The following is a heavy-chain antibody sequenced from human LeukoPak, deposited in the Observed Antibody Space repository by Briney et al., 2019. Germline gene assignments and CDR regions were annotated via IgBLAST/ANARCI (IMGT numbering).Heavy chain of an antibody. D-gene: IGHD3-3*01. CDR3: ARGSNYDFWSGYYRKQYYYYYMDV. V-gene: IGHV4-39*07. CDR2: LDESGRP. CDR1: GGSTRSGRHH. Sequence: SETLSLTCSVSGGSTRSGRHHWAWVRQPPGKGLEFIGSLDESGRPYYNAPLKSRVTISEDPSGKQFSLNLSSVTAADTAVYYCARGSNYDFWSGYYRKQYYYYYMDVWGKGTTVTVSS. J-gene: IGHJ6*03.